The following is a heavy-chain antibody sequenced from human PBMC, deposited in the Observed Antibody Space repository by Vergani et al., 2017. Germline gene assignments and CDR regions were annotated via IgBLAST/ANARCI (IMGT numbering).Heavy chain of an antibody. CDR2: IIPIFGTA. CDR3: ARDEGAIVVVPAAMDYYYYGMDV. CDR1: GGTFSSYA. V-gene: IGHV1-69*13. D-gene: IGHD2-2*01. J-gene: IGHJ6*02. Sequence: QVQLVQSGAEVKKPGSSVKVSCKASGGTFSSYAISWVRQAPGQGLEWMGRIIPIFGTANYAQKFQGRVTITADESTSTAYMELSSLSSEDTAVYYCARDEGAIVVVPAAMDYYYYGMDVWGQGTTVTVSS.